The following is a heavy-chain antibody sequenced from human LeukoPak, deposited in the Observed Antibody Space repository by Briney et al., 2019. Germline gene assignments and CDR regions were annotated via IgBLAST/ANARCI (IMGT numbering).Heavy chain of an antibody. J-gene: IGHJ6*02. CDR3: ARAGTYGVRGVISSDV. CDR1: GGSISSYY. V-gene: IGHV4-4*07. Sequence: SETLSLTCTVSGGSISSYYWSWIRQPAGKGLEWIGRMYTSGSTNYNPSLKSRVTMSVDTSKNQLSLKLSSVTAADTAVYYCARAGTYGVRGVISSDVWGQGTTVTVSS. CDR2: MYTSGST. D-gene: IGHD3-10*01.